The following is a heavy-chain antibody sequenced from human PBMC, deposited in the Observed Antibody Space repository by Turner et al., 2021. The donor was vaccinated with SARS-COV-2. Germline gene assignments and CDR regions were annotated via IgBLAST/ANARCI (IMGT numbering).Heavy chain of an antibody. CDR1: CGSLSSSSYY. CDR2: NYYSGSN. D-gene: IGHD3-10*01. Sequence: QLQLQASGPGLVNPSETLSLPCPFSCGSLSSSSYYWGWIRQPPGKGLEWIGRNYYSGSNYENPNIKSGDTISVDTSKNKFSLKLSAVTAADTAVYYCASQEALVPSYYYYYYGMDVWGQGTTVTVSS. J-gene: IGHJ6*02. CDR3: ASQEALVPSYYYYYYGMDV. V-gene: IGHV4-39*01.